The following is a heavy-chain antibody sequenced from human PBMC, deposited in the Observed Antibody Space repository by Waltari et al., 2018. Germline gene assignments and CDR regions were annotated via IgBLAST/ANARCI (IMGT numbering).Heavy chain of an antibody. J-gene: IGHJ6*03. CDR2: ISGNGTKI. Sequence: EVQLVESGGGLVKPGGSLRLSCAASGFAFSNYNMNWVRQAPGKGLEWVCSISGNGTKIYYPDSLKGRFTISRDNAKNSLFLQMNSLRAEDTAVYYCARENLGVIIFHYYFMDVWGKGTTVTISS. V-gene: IGHV3-21*06. CDR1: GFAFSNYN. D-gene: IGHD3-3*01. CDR3: ARENLGVIIFHYYFMDV.